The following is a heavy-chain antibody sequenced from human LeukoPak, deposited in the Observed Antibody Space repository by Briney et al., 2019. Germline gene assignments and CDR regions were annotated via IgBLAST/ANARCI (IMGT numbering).Heavy chain of an antibody. D-gene: IGHD1-1*01. CDR1: GFTFSDYY. J-gene: IGHJ4*02. V-gene: IGHV3-11*01. CDR2: MSSRGYPT. CDR3: ARVGIALTSPFDY. Sequence: SGGSLRLSCLASGFTFSDYYMSWVRQAPGKGLEWISYMSSRGYPTYYAEPVKGRFTISRDNAKNTLYLQMHNLRTDDTAVYFCARVGIALTSPFDYWGLGTLVAVSS.